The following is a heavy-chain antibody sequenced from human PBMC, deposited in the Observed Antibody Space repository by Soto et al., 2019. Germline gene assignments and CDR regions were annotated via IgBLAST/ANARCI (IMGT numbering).Heavy chain of an antibody. CDR1: GFTFSSYG. V-gene: IGHV3-33*01. Sequence: QVQLVESGGGVVQPGRSLRLSCAASGFTFSSYGIHWVRQAPGKGLEWVALIWYDGSNKYYADSVKGRFTISRDNSKNTLYLQMNSLRAEDTAVYYCARANLRYFDQFDYWGQGTLVTVSS. D-gene: IGHD3-9*01. CDR3: ARANLRYFDQFDY. J-gene: IGHJ4*02. CDR2: IWYDGSNK.